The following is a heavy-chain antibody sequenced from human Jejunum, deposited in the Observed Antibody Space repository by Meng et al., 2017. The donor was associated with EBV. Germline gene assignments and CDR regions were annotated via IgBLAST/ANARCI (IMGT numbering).Heavy chain of an antibody. D-gene: IGHD4-17*01. J-gene: IGHJ4*02. CDR2: IYHIGST. V-gene: IGHV4-30-2*01. CDR1: GDSITRGAYL. CDR3: ARGGPDFGDYVPFDY. Sequence: LQGPGPGLAKPSQTLSLTCAVSGDSITRGAYLWSWIRQPPGKGLEWIGNIYHIGSTYYNPSLKSRVTISVDRSKNQFSLKLTSVTAADTAVYYCARGGPDFGDYVPFDYWGQGTLVTVSS.